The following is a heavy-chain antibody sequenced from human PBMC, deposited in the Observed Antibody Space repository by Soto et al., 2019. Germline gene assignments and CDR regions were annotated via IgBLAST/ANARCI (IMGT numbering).Heavy chain of an antibody. V-gene: IGHV3-21*01. D-gene: IGHD6-13*01. CDR1: GFTFISYS. Sequence: GGSLRLSWAASGFTFISYSMNWVLQAPWKGLEWVSSISSSSSYIYYADSVKGRFTISRDNAKNSLYLQMNSLRAEDTAVYYCARDFGDSSSWYGYYYYYMDVWGKRTTVTVSS. CDR3: ARDFGDSSSWYGYYYYYMDV. CDR2: ISSSSSYI. J-gene: IGHJ6*03.